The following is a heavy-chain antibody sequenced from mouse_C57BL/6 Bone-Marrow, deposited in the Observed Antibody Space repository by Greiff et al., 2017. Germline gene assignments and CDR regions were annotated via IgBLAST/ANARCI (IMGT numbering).Heavy chain of an antibody. J-gene: IGHJ4*01. CDR2: IDPENGDT. Sequence: VQLKESGAELVRPGASVKLSCTTSGFNIKDDYMHWVKQRPEQGLEWIGWIDPENGDTEYASKFQGKATITADTSSNTAYLQLSSLTSEDTAVYYCTYYDGSSYYYAMDYWGQGTSVTVSS. CDR3: TYYDGSSYYYAMDY. CDR1: GFNIKDDY. V-gene: IGHV14-4*01. D-gene: IGHD1-1*01.